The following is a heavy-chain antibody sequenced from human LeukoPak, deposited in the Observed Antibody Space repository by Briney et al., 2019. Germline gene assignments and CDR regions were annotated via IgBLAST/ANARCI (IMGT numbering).Heavy chain of an antibody. Sequence: KTSETLSLTCAVYGGSFSGYYWSWIRQPPGKGLEWIGEINHSGSTNYNPPLKSRVTISVDTSKKQFSLKLSSVTAADTAVYYCARRAGSGSRFTHYYYYYYMDVWGKGTTVTISS. D-gene: IGHD3-10*01. CDR1: GGSFSGYY. CDR2: INHSGST. CDR3: ARRAGSGSRFTHYYYYYYMDV. V-gene: IGHV4-34*01. J-gene: IGHJ6*03.